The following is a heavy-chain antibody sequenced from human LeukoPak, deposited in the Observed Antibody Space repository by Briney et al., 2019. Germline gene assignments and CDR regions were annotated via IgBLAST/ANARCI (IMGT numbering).Heavy chain of an antibody. Sequence: PSETLSLTCTVSGGSISSYYWSWIRQPPGKGLEWIGYIYYSGSTNYNPSLKSRVTISVDTSKNQFSLKLSSVTAADAAVYYCATVGAAMDPCFDYWGQGTLVTVSS. CDR3: ATVGAAMDPCFDY. CDR1: GGSISSYY. V-gene: IGHV4-59*08. D-gene: IGHD5-18*01. CDR2: IYYSGST. J-gene: IGHJ4*02.